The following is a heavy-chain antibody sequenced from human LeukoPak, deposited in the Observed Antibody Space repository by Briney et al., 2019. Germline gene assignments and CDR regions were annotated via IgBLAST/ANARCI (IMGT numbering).Heavy chain of an antibody. D-gene: IGHD5-24*01. CDR1: GFTFSSYA. V-gene: IGHV3-30-3*01. Sequence: PGGSLRLSCAASGFTFSSYAMSWVRQAPGKGLEWVAVISYDGSNKYYADSIKGRFTISRDNSKNTLYLQMNSLRAEDTAVYYCARDARDGYNSFWDYWGQGTLVTVSS. J-gene: IGHJ4*02. CDR2: ISYDGSNK. CDR3: ARDARDGYNSFWDY.